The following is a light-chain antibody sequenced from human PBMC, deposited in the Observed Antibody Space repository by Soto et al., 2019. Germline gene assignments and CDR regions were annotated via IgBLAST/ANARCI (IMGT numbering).Light chain of an antibody. V-gene: IGKV1-9*01. CDR2: AAS. J-gene: IGKJ1*01. CDR1: QGISSY. Sequence: IQLTQSPSSLSASVGDRVTITCRASQGISSYLAWYQQKPGKAPKLLIYAASTLQSGVPSRLSGSGSGTDFTLTISSLQPEDFATYYCQQLNSYFGPGTKVDIK. CDR3: QQLNSY.